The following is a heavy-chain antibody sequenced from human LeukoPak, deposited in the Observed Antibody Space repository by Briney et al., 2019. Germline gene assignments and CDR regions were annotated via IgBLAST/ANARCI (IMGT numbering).Heavy chain of an antibody. CDR3: AREDYGSSHPLDY. D-gene: IGHD4/OR15-4a*01. CDR2: VHTSGST. Sequence: KPSETLSLTCTVSGGSIAGYFWSWIRQPAGKGLEWIGRVHTSGSTNYNPSLRSRLTMSVDTSKKQFSLKLSSVSAADTAVYYCAREDYGSSHPLDYWGQGTLVTVSS. J-gene: IGHJ4*02. V-gene: IGHV4-4*07. CDR1: GGSIAGYF.